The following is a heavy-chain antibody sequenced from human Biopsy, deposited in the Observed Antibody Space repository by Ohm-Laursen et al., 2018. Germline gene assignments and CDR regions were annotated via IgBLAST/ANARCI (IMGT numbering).Heavy chain of an antibody. CDR1: GYKFTSYG. V-gene: IGHV1-18*01. Sequence: ASVKASCKPSGYKFTSYGMSWVRQAPGQGFEWMGRISGYNGNTNYAQKFQGRITMTIDAATSTGYMDLRSLKSDDTAVYYCARIAAAGWDDYWGQGTLVTVSS. CDR2: ISGYNGNT. J-gene: IGHJ4*02. CDR3: ARIAAAGWDDY. D-gene: IGHD6-25*01.